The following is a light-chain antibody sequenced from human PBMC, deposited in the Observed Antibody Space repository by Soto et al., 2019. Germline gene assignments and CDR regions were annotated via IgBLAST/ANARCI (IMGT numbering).Light chain of an antibody. Sequence: QPVLTQPPSASGTPGQRVTFSCSGSSSNIGANTVNWYQQLPGTAPKLLIYGSDQRPSGVPDRFSGSKSGTSASLAISGLQSEDEADYYCAAWDDSLKGPVFGGGTKLTVL. V-gene: IGLV1-44*01. CDR1: SSNIGANT. J-gene: IGLJ2*01. CDR2: GSD. CDR3: AAWDDSLKGPV.